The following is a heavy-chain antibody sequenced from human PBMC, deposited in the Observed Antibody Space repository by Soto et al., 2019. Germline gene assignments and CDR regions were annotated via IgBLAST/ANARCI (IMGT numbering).Heavy chain of an antibody. CDR1: GGSFSGYY. CDR3: ARGDSITMIGNFDL. Sequence: SETLSLTCAVYGGSFSGYYWSWIRQPPGKGLEWIGEINHSGSTNYNPSLKSRVTISVDTSKNQFSLKLSSVTAADTAVYYCARGDSITMIGNFDLWGRGTLVT. CDR2: INHSGST. V-gene: IGHV4-34*01. D-gene: IGHD3-22*01. J-gene: IGHJ2*01.